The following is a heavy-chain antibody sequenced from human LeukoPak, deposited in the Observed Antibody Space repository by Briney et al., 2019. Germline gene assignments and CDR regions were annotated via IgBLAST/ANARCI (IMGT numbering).Heavy chain of an antibody. Sequence: ASVKVSCKASGGTFSSYAIGWVRQAPGQGLEWMGRIIPILGIANYAQKFQGRVTITADKSTSTAYMELSSLRSEDTAVYYCARGATMVRGVIITRKPYYFDYWGQGTLVTVSS. CDR3: ARGATMVRGVIITRKPYYFDY. D-gene: IGHD3-10*01. CDR1: GGTFSSYA. J-gene: IGHJ4*02. V-gene: IGHV1-69*04. CDR2: IIPILGIA.